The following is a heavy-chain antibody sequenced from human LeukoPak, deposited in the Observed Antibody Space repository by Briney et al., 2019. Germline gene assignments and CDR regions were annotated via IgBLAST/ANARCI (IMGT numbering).Heavy chain of an antibody. D-gene: IGHD3-3*01. Sequence: PSETLSLTCAVYGGSFSGYYWSWIRQPPGKGLEWIGEINHSGSTNYNPSLKSRVTISVDTSKNQFSLKLSSVTAADTAVYYCARGLGGITIFGVVTNYNWFDPWGQGTLVTVSS. CDR2: INHSGST. J-gene: IGHJ5*02. V-gene: IGHV4-34*01. CDR3: ARGLGGITIFGVVTNYNWFDP. CDR1: GGSFSGYY.